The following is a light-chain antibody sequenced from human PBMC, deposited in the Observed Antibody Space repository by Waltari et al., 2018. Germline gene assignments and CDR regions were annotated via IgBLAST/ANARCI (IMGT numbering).Light chain of an antibody. Sequence: QSALTQPASVSASPGQSITVSCSGSISDIGLFKVVSWFQQYPGKPPTLIIYELKKRPPGILDRFSATKSGNVASLTIAGLQADDEADYYCCSFASSSTYVFGSGTTVTVL. CDR3: CSFASSSTYV. J-gene: IGLJ1*01. V-gene: IGLV2-23*02. CDR2: ELK. CDR1: ISDIGLFKV.